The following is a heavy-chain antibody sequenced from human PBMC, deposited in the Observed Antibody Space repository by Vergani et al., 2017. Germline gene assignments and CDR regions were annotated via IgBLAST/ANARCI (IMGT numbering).Heavy chain of an antibody. V-gene: IGHV4-61*02. J-gene: IGHJ4*02. CDR2: IYTSGST. D-gene: IGHD3-16*02. CDR3: ARDPSTFGGVIVPY. Sequence: QVQLQESGPGLVKPSQTLSLTCTVSGGSISSGSYYWSWIRQPAGKGLEWIGRIYTSGSTNYNPSLKSRVTISVDTSKNQFSLKLSAVTAADTAVYYCARDPSTFGGVIVPYWGQGTLVTVSS. CDR1: GGSISSGSYY.